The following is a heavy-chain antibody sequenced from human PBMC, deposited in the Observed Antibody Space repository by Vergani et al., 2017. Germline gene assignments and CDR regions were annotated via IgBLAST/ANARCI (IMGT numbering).Heavy chain of an antibody. Sequence: QESGPGLVKPTETLTLTCTVSGFSLSNARMGVSWIRQPPGKALEWLAHIFSNDEKSYSTSLKSRLTISKDTSKSQVVLTMTNMDPVDTATYYCARITSYGYRDYFDYWGQGTLVTVSS. D-gene: IGHD5-18*01. J-gene: IGHJ4*02. CDR3: ARITSYGYRDYFDY. CDR1: GFSLSNARMG. V-gene: IGHV2-26*01. CDR2: IFSNDEK.